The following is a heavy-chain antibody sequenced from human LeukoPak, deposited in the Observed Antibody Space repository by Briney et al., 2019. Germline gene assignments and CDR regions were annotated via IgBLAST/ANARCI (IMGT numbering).Heavy chain of an antibody. CDR2: ISSSSSYI. D-gene: IGHD6-13*01. CDR1: GFTFSSYS. CDR3: AKPPSQQLNY. V-gene: IGHV3-21*04. Sequence: GGSLRLSCAASGFTFSSYSMNWVRQAPGKGLEWVSSISSSSSYIYYADSVKGRFTISRDNAKNSLYLQLNSLRAEDTAVYYCAKPPSQQLNYWGQGTLVTVSS. J-gene: IGHJ4*02.